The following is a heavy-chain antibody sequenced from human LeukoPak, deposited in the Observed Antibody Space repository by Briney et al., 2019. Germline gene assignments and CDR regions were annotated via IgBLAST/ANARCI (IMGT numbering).Heavy chain of an antibody. CDR3: ATDLQWLLRDAFDI. J-gene: IGHJ3*02. CDR1: GYTLTELS. V-gene: IGHV1-24*01. Sequence: APVKVSCKVSGYTLTELSMHWVRQAPGKGLEWMGGFDPEDGETIYAQKFQGRVTMTEDTSTDTAYMELSSLRSEDTAVYYCATDLQWLLRDAFDIWGQGTMVTVSS. CDR2: FDPEDGET. D-gene: IGHD3-3*01.